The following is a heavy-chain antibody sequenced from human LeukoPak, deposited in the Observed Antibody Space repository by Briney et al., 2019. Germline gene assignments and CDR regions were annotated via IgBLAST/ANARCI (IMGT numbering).Heavy chain of an antibody. V-gene: IGHV3-30-3*01. Sequence: PGGSLRLSCAASGFTFSSYAMHWVRQAPGKGLEWVAVISYDGSNKYYADSVKGRFTISRDNSKSTLYLQMNSLRAEDTAVYYCAKDKYQLSSGDYYYYMDVWGKGTTVTVSS. CDR3: AKDKYQLSSGDYYYYMDV. J-gene: IGHJ6*03. CDR2: ISYDGSNK. D-gene: IGHD2-2*01. CDR1: GFTFSSYA.